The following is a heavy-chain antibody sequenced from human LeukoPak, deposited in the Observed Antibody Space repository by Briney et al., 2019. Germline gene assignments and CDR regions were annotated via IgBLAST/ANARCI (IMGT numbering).Heavy chain of an antibody. D-gene: IGHD3-9*01. CDR1: GFTFSGYG. J-gene: IGHJ4*02. CDR3: AKDRRYFDWLPFDY. V-gene: IGHV3-30*18. Sequence: GGSLRLSCAASGFTFSGYGMHWVRQAPGKGLEWVAVISYDGNNEYYADSVKGRFTISRDNSKNTLYLQMNSLRPEDTAVYYCAKDRRYFDWLPFDYWGQGTLVTVSS. CDR2: ISYDGNNE.